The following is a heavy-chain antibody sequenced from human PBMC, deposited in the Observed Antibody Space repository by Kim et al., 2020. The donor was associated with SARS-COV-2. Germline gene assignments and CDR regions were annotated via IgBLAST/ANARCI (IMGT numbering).Heavy chain of an antibody. CDR2: ISGSADGT. J-gene: IGHJ6*01. D-gene: IGHD3-16*01. CDR3: AKIQGGVMDV. Sequence: GGSLRLSCAASGLIFSNYAMGWVRQAPGKGLEWVSVISGSADGTDYADSVKGRFTISRDNSKNTLYLQMNSLRAEDTAVFYCAKIQGGVMDVWGQGTAVTVSS. V-gene: IGHV3-23*01. CDR1: GLIFSNYA.